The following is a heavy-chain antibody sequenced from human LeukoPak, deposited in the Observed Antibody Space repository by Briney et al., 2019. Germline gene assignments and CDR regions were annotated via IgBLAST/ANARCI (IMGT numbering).Heavy chain of an antibody. CDR3: AKALDTYGYMRFDF. V-gene: IGHV3-23*01. J-gene: IGHJ4*02. Sequence: PGGSLRLSCAASGFTFVGYAMTWVRQAPGKGLEWVSAINGGGDTTYYADSVKGRFTISRDKSKNTMYLQMNSLRAEDTALYYCAKALDTYGYMRFDFWGQGTLVTVSS. CDR2: INGGGDTT. D-gene: IGHD5-18*01. CDR1: GFTFVGYA.